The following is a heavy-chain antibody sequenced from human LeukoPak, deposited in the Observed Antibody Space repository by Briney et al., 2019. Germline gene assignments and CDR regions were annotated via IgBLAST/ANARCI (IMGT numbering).Heavy chain of an antibody. CDR1: GFTFTDYW. CDR3: ARDGTAAGLYFDL. J-gene: IGHJ4*01. D-gene: IGHD6-13*01. Sequence: GGSLRLSCAVSGFTFTDYWMNWVRQAPGKGLERVASIRQDGGEKSYVDSVKGRFTISRDNTKSSLYLQINSLRAEDTAVYYCARDGTAAGLYFDLWGQGTLVTVSS. CDR2: IRQDGGEK. V-gene: IGHV3-7*01.